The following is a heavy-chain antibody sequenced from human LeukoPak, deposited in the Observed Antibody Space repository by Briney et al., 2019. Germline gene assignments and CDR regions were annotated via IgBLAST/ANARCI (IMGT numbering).Heavy chain of an antibody. CDR2: ISVRGDKT. D-gene: IGHD4-23*01. CDR3: AKDRDYGGNSRGIVYFDY. V-gene: IGHV3-23*01. Sequence: PGGSLRLSREASGFAFSSYVMDWVRQAPGKGLEWVSSISVRGDKTYYADSMKGRFTISRDNSKHMLYLQMNTLRADDTAIYYCAKDRDYGGNSRGIVYFDYWGQGTLVTVSS. CDR1: GFAFSSYV. J-gene: IGHJ4*02.